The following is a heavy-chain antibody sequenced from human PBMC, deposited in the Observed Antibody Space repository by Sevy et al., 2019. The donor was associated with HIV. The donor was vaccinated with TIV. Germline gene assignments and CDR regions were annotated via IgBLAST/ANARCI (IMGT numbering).Heavy chain of an antibody. D-gene: IGHD3-3*01. Sequence: GGSLRLACAASGFTLSSYGMQWVRQAPGKGLEWVAVIRYDGSNKYYADSVKGRCTISRDNSKNTLYLQMNSLRAEDTAVYYCARDRLGITISAEWGGGMDVWGQGTTVTVSS. V-gene: IGHV3-33*01. J-gene: IGHJ6*02. CDR1: GFTLSSYG. CDR3: ARDRLGITISAEWGGGMDV. CDR2: IRYDGSNK.